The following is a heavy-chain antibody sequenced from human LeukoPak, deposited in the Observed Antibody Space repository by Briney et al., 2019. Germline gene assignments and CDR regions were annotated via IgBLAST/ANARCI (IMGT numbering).Heavy chain of an antibody. D-gene: IGHD1-26*01. Sequence: SVKVSCKASGGTFSSYAISWVRQAPGQGLEWMGRIIPILGIANYAQKFQGRVTMTRNTSISTAYMELSSLRSEDTAVYYCARAVNYSGGATRYKSVAFDIWGQGTMVTVSS. V-gene: IGHV1-69*04. J-gene: IGHJ3*02. CDR1: GGTFSSYA. CDR3: ARAVNYSGGATRYKSVAFDI. CDR2: IIPILGIA.